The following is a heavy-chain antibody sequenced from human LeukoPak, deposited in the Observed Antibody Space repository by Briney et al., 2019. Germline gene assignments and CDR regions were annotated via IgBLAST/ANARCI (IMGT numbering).Heavy chain of an antibody. CDR3: VKVGYGSGSFDYYMDV. D-gene: IGHD3-10*01. J-gene: IGHJ6*03. CDR2: IRYDGSNK. V-gene: IGHV3-30*02. CDR1: GFTFSSYG. Sequence: PGGSRRLSCAASGFTFSSYGMHWVRQAPGKGLEWVAFIRYDGSNKYYADSVKGRFTISRDNSKNTLYLQMNSLRAEDTAVYYCVKVGYGSGSFDYYMDVWGKGTTVTISS.